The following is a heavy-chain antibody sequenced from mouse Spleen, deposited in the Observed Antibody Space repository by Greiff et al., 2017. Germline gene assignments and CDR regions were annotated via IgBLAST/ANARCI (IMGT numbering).Heavy chain of an antibody. Sequence: DVKLVESGPELVKPGASVKISCKASGYSFTGYYMNWVKQSPEKSLEWIGEINPSTGGTTYNQKFKAKATLTVDKSSSTAYMQLKSLTSEDSAVYYCAAEKGFDYWGQGTTLTVSS. CDR3: AAEKGFDY. V-gene: IGHV1-42*01. CDR1: GYSFTGYY. CDR2: INPSTGGT. J-gene: IGHJ2*01.